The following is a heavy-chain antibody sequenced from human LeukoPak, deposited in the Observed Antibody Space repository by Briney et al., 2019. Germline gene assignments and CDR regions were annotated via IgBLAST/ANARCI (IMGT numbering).Heavy chain of an antibody. CDR2: VYYSGST. J-gene: IGHJ4*02. Sequence: PSGTLSLTCTVSGGSISSYYWSWIRQPPGKGLEWIGYVYYSGSTNYNPSLKSRVTISVDTSKNQFSLKLSSVTAADTAVYYCARHSGSGSSPQDYWGQGTLVTVSS. CDR3: ARHSGSGSSPQDY. V-gene: IGHV4-59*08. D-gene: IGHD3-10*01. CDR1: GGSISSYY.